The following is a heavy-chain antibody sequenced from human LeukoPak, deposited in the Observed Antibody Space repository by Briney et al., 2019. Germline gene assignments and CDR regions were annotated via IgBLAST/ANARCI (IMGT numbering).Heavy chain of an antibody. CDR3: AKDNRGGWSGYFDY. V-gene: IGHV3-33*06. J-gene: IGHJ4*02. D-gene: IGHD6-19*01. Sequence: GRSLRLSCAASGFTFSGYGMHWVRQAPGKGQEWVAVFWHDGSAKFYVDSVRGRFSISRDDSKNTLYLQMNSLRAEDTALYYCAKDNRGGWSGYFDYWGRGTLVTVSS. CDR1: GFTFSGYG. CDR2: FWHDGSAK.